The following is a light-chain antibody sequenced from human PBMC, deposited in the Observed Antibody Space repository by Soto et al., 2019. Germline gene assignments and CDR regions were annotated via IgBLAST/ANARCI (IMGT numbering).Light chain of an antibody. CDR3: QSYDRSSLYV. Sequence: NFMLTQPHSVPESPGKTVTISCTGSSGSVASNYVHWYQRRPGSAPTIVIYGDNQRPSGVPDRFSGSIDSSSNSASLTISRLKTEDEADYFCQSYDRSSLYVFGTGTKLTVL. CDR1: SGSVASNY. V-gene: IGLV6-57*02. J-gene: IGLJ1*01. CDR2: GDN.